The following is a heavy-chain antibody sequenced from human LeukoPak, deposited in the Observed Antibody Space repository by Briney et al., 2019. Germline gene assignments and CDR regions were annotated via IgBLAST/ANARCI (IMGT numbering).Heavy chain of an antibody. Sequence: APVKVSCKASGYSFTSYGISWVRQAPGQGLEWMGWISAYNGNTNYAQRLQGRVTMTTDTSTSTAYMEPRSLTSDDTAVYYCARVPSGGPFDYWGQGTLVTVSP. CDR3: ARVPSGGPFDY. D-gene: IGHD2-15*01. J-gene: IGHJ4*02. CDR2: ISAYNGNT. V-gene: IGHV1-18*01. CDR1: GYSFTSYG.